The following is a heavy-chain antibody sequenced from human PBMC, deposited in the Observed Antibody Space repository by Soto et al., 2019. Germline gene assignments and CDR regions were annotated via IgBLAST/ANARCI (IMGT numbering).Heavy chain of an antibody. Sequence: SGPTLVKPTQTLTLTCTFSGFSLSTTGVGVGWIRQPPGKALEWLALIYWDDDKRYSPSLKTRLTITKDTSKNQVVLTVTDMDPVDTATYYCARRRAANWNYPFDYWGQGTLVTVSS. D-gene: IGHD1-7*01. V-gene: IGHV2-5*02. J-gene: IGHJ4*02. CDR2: IYWDDDK. CDR1: GFSLSTTGVG. CDR3: ARRRAANWNYPFDY.